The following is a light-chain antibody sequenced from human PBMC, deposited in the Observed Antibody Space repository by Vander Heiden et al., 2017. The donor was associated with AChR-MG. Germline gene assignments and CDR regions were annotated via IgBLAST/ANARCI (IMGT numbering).Light chain of an antibody. CDR1: NIGSKS. J-gene: IGLJ1*01. CDR3: QVWNNNSDHGV. Sequence: SYVLTQPPSVSVAPGQTARITCGGNNIGSKSVHWYQQRPGQAPVLVVYDDSARPSGIPERFSGSNSGNTATLTISRVEAGDEADYYCQVWNNNSDHGVFGTGTKVTVL. V-gene: IGLV3-21*02. CDR2: DDS.